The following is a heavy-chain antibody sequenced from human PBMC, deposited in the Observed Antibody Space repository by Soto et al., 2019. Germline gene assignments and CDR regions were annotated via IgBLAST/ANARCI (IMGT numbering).Heavy chain of an antibody. J-gene: IGHJ2*01. CDR2: IIPIFGTV. V-gene: IGHV1-69*12. D-gene: IGHD2-15*01. CDR1: GGTFSNYP. CDR3: ERGNHGWQNWWSFAL. Sequence: QVQLVQSGAEVKKPGSSVKVSCKASGGTFSNYPISWVRQAPGQGLEWMGGIIPIFGTVNYAQKFQGRVRIPADEPRSTAEREQSSLRSENRAVYSCERGNHGWQNWWSFALGGRAPLFT.